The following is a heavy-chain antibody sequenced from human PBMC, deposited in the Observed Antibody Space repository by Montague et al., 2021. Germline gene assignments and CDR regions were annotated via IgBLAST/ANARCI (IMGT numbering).Heavy chain of an antibody. V-gene: IGHV4-39*01. CDR1: GGSISRSSYY. D-gene: IGHD2-8*01. Sequence: SETLSLTCTVSGGSISRSSYYWGWIRQPPGKGLEWIGSIYSSGSTYYNPSLKSRVTISADTSKNQFSLKLSSVTAADMAVYYCTRPGGYCTNDTCYFWFAPWGQGILVTVSS. J-gene: IGHJ5*02. CDR2: IYSSGST. CDR3: TRPGGYCTNDTCYFWFAP.